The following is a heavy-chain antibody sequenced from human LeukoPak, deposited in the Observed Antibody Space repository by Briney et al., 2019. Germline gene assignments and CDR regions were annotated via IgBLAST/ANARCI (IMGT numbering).Heavy chain of an antibody. V-gene: IGHV3-53*03. CDR1: GFSVSSSY. D-gene: IGHD2-15*01. Sequence: GGSLRLSCAASGFSVSSSYMNWVRQAPGKGLEWVSIIYRDGKTFYADYVKGRFTISRDNSKSTLFLQMNSLRAEDTAVYFCTRDSALLGVAFDLWGQGTVVTVSS. CDR3: TRDSALLGVAFDL. J-gene: IGHJ3*01. CDR2: IYRDGKT.